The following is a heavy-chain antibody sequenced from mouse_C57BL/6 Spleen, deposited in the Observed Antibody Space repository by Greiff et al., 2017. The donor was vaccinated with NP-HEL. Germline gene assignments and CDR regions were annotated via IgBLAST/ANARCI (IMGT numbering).Heavy chain of an antibody. D-gene: IGHD1-1*01. CDR2: IDPEDGET. V-gene: IGHV14-2*01. Sequence: EVKLQESGAELVKPGASVKLSCTASGFNIKDYYMHWVKQRTEQGLEWIGRIDPEDGETKYAPKFQGKATITADTSSNTAYLQLSSLTSEDTAVYYCARRDGSSPSWFAYWGQGTLVTVSA. J-gene: IGHJ3*01. CDR1: GFNIKDYY. CDR3: ARRDGSSPSWFAY.